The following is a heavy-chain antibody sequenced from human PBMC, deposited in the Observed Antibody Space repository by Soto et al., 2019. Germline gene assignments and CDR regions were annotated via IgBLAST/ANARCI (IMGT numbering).Heavy chain of an antibody. V-gene: IGHV3-23*01. D-gene: IGHD2-8*02. CDR3: AKDMVHCTGTRCARYFEK. Sequence: GGSLRLSCAASKFTFSTYAMTWVRQAPGKGLEWVSDISGSGDNTYDADSVKGRFTISRDNSKSPLYLQMNSLRAEDTAVYYCAKDMVHCTGTRCARYFEKWGRGTLVTVSS. CDR1: KFTFSTYA. J-gene: IGHJ4*02. CDR2: ISGSGDNT.